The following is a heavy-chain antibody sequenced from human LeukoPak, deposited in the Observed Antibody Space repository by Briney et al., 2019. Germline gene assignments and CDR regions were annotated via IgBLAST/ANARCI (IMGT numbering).Heavy chain of an antibody. CDR2: INPNSGGT. CDR1: GYTFTGYY. J-gene: IGHJ4*02. Sequence: GASVKVSCKASGYTFTGYYMHWVRQAPGQGLEWMGWINPNSGGTNYAQKFQGRVTMTRDTSISTAYMELSRLRSDDTAVYYCARVWSWTRDWFSFDSWGQGTLVTVSS. CDR3: ARVWSWTRDWFSFDS. D-gene: IGHD3-9*01. V-gene: IGHV1-2*02.